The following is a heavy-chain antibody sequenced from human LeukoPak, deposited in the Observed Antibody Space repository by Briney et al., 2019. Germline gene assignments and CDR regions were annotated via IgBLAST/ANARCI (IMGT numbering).Heavy chain of an antibody. CDR3: AKDMRALGGSSSWSPFDY. Sequence: GGSLRLSCAASGFTFDDYAMHWVRQAPGKGLEWVSGISWNSGSIGYADSVKGRFTISRDNAKNSLYLQMNSLRAEDTALYYCAKDMRALGGSSSWSPFDYWGQGTLVTVSS. D-gene: IGHD6-13*01. V-gene: IGHV3-9*01. CDR1: GFTFDDYA. J-gene: IGHJ4*02. CDR2: ISWNSGSI.